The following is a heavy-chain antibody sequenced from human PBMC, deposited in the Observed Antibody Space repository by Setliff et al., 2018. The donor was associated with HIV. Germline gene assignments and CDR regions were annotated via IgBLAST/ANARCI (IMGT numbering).Heavy chain of an antibody. CDR3: VRGSGYYYFDN. V-gene: IGHV3-74*01. Sequence: PGGSLRLSCAVSGFTLSSHWMVWVRQAPGKGLVWVFGMNTDGSSTRYADSVKGRFTISRDNAKNMLYLQMNSLSADDTAVYYCVRGSGYYYFDNWGQGALVTVSS. CDR2: MNTDGSST. CDR1: GFTLSSHW. J-gene: IGHJ4*02. D-gene: IGHD3-22*01.